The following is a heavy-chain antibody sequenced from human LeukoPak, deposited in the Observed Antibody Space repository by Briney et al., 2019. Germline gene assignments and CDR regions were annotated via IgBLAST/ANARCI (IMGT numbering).Heavy chain of an antibody. J-gene: IGHJ4*02. CDR2: INSDGSST. CDR1: GFSFSSDW. D-gene: IGHD1-26*01. Sequence: PGGSLRLSCAASGFSFSSDWMHWVRQVPGGGLVWVSRINSDGSSTAYADSVKGRFTISRDNAKNTLYLQMNSLRVEDTAVYYCGRGLGSPLDYWGQGTLVTVSS. V-gene: IGHV3-74*01. CDR3: GRGLGSPLDY.